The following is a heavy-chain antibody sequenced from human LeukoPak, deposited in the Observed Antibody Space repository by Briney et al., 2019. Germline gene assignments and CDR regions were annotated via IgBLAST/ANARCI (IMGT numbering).Heavy chain of an antibody. V-gene: IGHV4-59*01. CDR2: IYYNGRT. CDR3: ARSKTVGADLSFDS. D-gene: IGHD1-26*01. Sequence: SETLSLTCTVSRGSISSYYWSWIRQPPGKGLEWIGYIYYNGRTNYNPSLKSRFTISVDTSRNQFSLKLSSVTAADTAVYYCARSKTVGADLSFDSWGQGTLVTVSS. CDR1: RGSISSYY. J-gene: IGHJ4*02.